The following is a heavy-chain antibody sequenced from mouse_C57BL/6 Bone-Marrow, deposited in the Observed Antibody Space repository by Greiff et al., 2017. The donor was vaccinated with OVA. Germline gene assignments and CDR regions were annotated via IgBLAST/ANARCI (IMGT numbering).Heavy chain of an antibody. D-gene: IGHD5-5*01. CDR1: GYTFTSYG. CDR3: ARSRLPFAY. CDR2: IYPRSGNT. V-gene: IGHV1-81*01. Sequence: VQLQQSGAELARPGASVKLSCKASGYTFTSYGISWVKQRTRQGLEWIGEIYPRSGNTYYNEKFKGKATLTADKSSSTAYMELRSLTSEDSAVYFCARSRLPFAYWGQGTLVTVSA. J-gene: IGHJ3*01.